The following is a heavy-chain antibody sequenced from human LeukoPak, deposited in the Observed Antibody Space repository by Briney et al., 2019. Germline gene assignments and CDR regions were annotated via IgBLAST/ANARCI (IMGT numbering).Heavy chain of an antibody. CDR3: ARDADIVATMVDY. CDR2: INPNSGGK. Sequence: GASVTVSCKASGYTFTGYYMHWVRQAPGQGLEWMGWINPNSGGKNYAQKFQGRVTMTRDTSISTAYMELSRLRSDDTAVYYCARDADIVATMVDYWGQGTLVTVSS. CDR1: GYTFTGYY. V-gene: IGHV1-2*02. J-gene: IGHJ4*02. D-gene: IGHD5-12*01.